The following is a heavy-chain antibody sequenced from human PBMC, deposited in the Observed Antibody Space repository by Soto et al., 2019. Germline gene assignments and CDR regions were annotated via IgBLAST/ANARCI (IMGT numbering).Heavy chain of an antibody. CDR1: GFTFSSYG. CDR2: IWYDGSNK. V-gene: IGHV3-33*01. CDR3: ARGSRYDILTGYYC. Sequence: XVSLRLSFAASGFTFSSYGMHWVRQAPGKGLEWVAVIWYDGSNKYYADSVKGRFTISRDNSKNTLYLQMNSLRAEDTAVYYCARGSRYDILTGYYCWGQGTLVTVSS. D-gene: IGHD3-9*01. J-gene: IGHJ4*02.